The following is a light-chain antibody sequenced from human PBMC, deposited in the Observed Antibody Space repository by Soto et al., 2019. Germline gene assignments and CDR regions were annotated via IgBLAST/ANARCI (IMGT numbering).Light chain of an antibody. J-gene: IGKJ2*01. V-gene: IGKV3-20*01. Sequence: EIVLTQSPGTLSLSPGQRASVSCRASQSAYTSYLAWFQQKPGQAPRLLIYGASNRATGIPDRFSGSGSGTDFTLTITRLAPEDFAVYFCHQSGNSPYTFGQGTKLEI. CDR2: GAS. CDR1: QSAYTSY. CDR3: HQSGNSPYT.